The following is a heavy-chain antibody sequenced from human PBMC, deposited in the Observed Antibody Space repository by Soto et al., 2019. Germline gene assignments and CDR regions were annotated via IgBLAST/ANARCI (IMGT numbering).Heavy chain of an antibody. J-gene: IGHJ4*02. V-gene: IGHV3-74*01. Sequence: GGSLRLSCAAPGFTFSSSWMHWVRQAPGKGLVWVSRVSGDGSSTNYADSVKGRFTISRDNAKNTLYLQMNSLRTEDTALYYFLKVLRRGWCFFVYWGPGTLLTVSS. D-gene: IGHD6-19*01. CDR1: GFTFSSSW. CDR3: LKVLRRGWCFFVY. CDR2: VSGDGSST.